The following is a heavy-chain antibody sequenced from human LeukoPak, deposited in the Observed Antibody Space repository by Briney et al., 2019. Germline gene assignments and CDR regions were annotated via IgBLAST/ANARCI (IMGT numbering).Heavy chain of an antibody. CDR2: INHRGST. CDR3: AGSSIAVAGFDY. Sequence: SETRSLTCAVYGGSFSVYYWSWIRQPPGKGLEWIGEINHRGSTNYNPSIKSRVTISVDTSKNQFSLKLSSVTAADTAVYYCAGSSIAVAGFDYWGQGTLVTVSS. J-gene: IGHJ4*02. V-gene: IGHV4-34*01. D-gene: IGHD6-19*01. CDR1: GGSFSVYY.